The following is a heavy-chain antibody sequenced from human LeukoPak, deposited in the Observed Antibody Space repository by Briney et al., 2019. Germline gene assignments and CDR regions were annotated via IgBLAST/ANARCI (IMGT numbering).Heavy chain of an antibody. D-gene: IGHD3-10*01. J-gene: IGHJ4*02. V-gene: IGHV4-61*01. CDR1: GGSVSSGSYY. CDR2: IYYSGST. CDR3: ARDGWGSYSGSGSPRYFDY. Sequence: SETLSLTCTVSGGSVSSGSYYWSWIRQPPGKGLEWIGYIYYSGSTNYNPSLKSRVTTSVDTSKNQFSLKLSSVTAADTAVYYCARDGWGSYSGSGSPRYFDYWGQGTLVTVSS.